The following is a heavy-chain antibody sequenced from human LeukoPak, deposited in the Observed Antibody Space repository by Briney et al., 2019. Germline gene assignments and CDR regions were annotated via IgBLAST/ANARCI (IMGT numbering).Heavy chain of an antibody. CDR1: GGTFSSYA. CDR2: IIPIFGTA. CDR3: AFLRWGGNPLDAFVI. V-gene: IGHV1-69*05. D-gene: IGHD4-23*01. Sequence: GASVKVSCKASGGTFSSYAISWVRQPPAHGLGWMGRIIPIFGTANYAQKLQGRVTITTDESTSTAYMEMSSLRCDDTAVYYCAFLRWGGNPLDAFVIWGEGTMVTVSS. J-gene: IGHJ3*02.